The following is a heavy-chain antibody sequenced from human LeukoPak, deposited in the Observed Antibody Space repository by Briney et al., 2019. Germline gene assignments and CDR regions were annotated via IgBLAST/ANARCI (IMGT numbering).Heavy chain of an antibody. Sequence: SETLSLTCTVSGGSISSYYWSWTRQPPGKGLEWIGYVYYSGSTNYNPSLKSRVTISVDTSKNQFSLKLSSVTAADTAVYYCARSRNTIFGVVIDSWGQGTLVTVSS. J-gene: IGHJ5*01. CDR2: VYYSGST. V-gene: IGHV4-59*01. CDR1: GGSISSYY. D-gene: IGHD3-3*01. CDR3: ARSRNTIFGVVIDS.